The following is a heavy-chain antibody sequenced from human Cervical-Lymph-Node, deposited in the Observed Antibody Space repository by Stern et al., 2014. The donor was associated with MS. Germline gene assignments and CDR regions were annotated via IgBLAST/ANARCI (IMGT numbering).Heavy chain of an antibody. CDR3: ARQPPSIGTALDY. D-gene: IGHD6-13*01. J-gene: IGHJ4*02. V-gene: IGHV4-39*01. Sequence: QLQLQESGPGLVKPSETLSLTCTVAGDSLSISSSYWGWIRQPPGKGLEWIGNIFFSGNTYYNPSLKSRLTISVDTAKNQFSLQLPSVTAADTAVYYCARQPPSIGTALDYWGQGTLVTVSS. CDR2: IFFSGNT. CDR1: GDSLSISSSY.